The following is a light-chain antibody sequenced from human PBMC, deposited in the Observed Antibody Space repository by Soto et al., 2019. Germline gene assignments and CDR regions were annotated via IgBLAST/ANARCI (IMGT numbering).Light chain of an antibody. CDR2: EVS. J-gene: IGLJ2*01. CDR1: SSDVGGYNY. CDR3: SSYTTSSTPVV. V-gene: IGLV2-14*01. Sequence: QSALTQPASVSGSPGQSITISCTGTSSDVGGYNYVSWYQQHPGKGPKLMIYEVSNRPSGVSNRFSGSQSGNTASLTISGLQAEDEADYYCSSYTTSSTPVVFGGGTKLTVL.